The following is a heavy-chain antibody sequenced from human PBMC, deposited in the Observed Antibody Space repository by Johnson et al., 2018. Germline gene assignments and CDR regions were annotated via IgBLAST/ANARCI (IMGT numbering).Heavy chain of an antibody. CDR2: INHSGST. V-gene: IGHV4-34*01. J-gene: IGHJ6*02. CDR3: ARQTGIHLWTPYYYYYGMDV. D-gene: IGHD5-18*01. CDR1: GGSFSGYY. Sequence: QVQLQQWGAGLLKPSETLALTCAVYGGSFSGYYWSWIRQPPGKGLEWIGEINHSGSTNYKPALKSRVTISVPTSKNHFSLNLSSGTAADTAVYYCARQTGIHLWTPYYYYYGMDVRGQGTTVTVSS.